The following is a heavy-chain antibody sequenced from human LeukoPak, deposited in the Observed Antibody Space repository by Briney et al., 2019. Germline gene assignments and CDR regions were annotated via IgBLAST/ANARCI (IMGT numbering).Heavy chain of an antibody. J-gene: IGHJ5*02. CDR2: INPSGGST. CDR1: GYTFTSYY. CDR3: ARATVTTFNWFDP. V-gene: IGHV1-46*01. D-gene: IGHD4-17*01. Sequence: ASVKVSCKASGYTFTSYYMHWVRQAPGQGLEWMGIINPSGGSTSYAQKFQGRVTITADESTSTAYMELRSLRSEDTAVYYCARATVTTFNWFDPWGQGTVVTVSS.